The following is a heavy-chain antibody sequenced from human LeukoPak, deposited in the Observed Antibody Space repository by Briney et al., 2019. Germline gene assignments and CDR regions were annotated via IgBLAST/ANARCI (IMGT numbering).Heavy chain of an antibody. D-gene: IGHD1/OR15-1a*01. CDR2: ISGSGGST. V-gene: IGHV3-23*01. CDR1: GFTFSSYA. CDR3: AKASRIIGTIDY. J-gene: IGHJ4*02. Sequence: GGSLRLSCAASGFTFSSYAMSWVRQAPGKGLEWVSAISGSGGSTNYADSVKGRFTVSRDNSKNTLYLLLNSLRAEETAVYYCAKASRIIGTIDYWGQGTLVTVSS.